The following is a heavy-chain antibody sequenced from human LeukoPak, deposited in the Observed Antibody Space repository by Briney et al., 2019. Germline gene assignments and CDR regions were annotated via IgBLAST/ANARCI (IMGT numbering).Heavy chain of an antibody. CDR3: ARSPDILTGENFDY. CDR1: GYTFTGYY. D-gene: IGHD3-9*01. Sequence: EASVKVSCKASGYTFTGYYMHWVRQAPGQGLEWMGCINPNSGGTKYAQKFYARVTMTRDTSINTAYMELSRLRSDDTAVFYCARSPDILTGENFDYWGQGTLVTVSS. J-gene: IGHJ4*02. CDR2: INPNSGGT. V-gene: IGHV1-2*02.